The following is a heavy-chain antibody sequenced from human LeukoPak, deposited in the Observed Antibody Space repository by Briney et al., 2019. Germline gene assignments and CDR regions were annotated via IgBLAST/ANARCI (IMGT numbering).Heavy chain of an antibody. D-gene: IGHD5-18*01. CDR3: ARDSSLRGYSYEFDY. V-gene: IGHV3-21*01. CDR2: ISSSSSYI. J-gene: IGHJ4*02. CDR1: GFTFSSYS. Sequence: PGGSLRLSCAASGFTFSSYSMNWVRQAPGKGLEWVSSISSSSSYIYYADSVKGRFTISRDNPKNSLYLQMNSLRAEDTAVYYCARDSSLRGYSYEFDYWGQGTLVTVSS.